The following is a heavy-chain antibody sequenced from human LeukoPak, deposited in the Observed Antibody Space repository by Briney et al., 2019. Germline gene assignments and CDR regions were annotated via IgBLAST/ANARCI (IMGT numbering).Heavy chain of an antibody. D-gene: IGHD3-10*01. CDR2: IQSKTDGVTT. CDR1: GFTFSNTW. V-gene: IGHV3-15*01. CDR3: ATLTVRGVINI. J-gene: IGHJ4*02. Sequence: GGSLRLSCAASGFTFSNTWMNWVRQAPGKGLEWVGRIQSKTDGVTTEYAAPVKGRFTISRDDSKTTLYLQMNSLKTEDTAVYYCATLTVRGVINIWGQGTLVTVSS.